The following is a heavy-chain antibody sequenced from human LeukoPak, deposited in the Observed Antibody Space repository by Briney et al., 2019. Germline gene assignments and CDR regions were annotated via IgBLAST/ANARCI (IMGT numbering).Heavy chain of an antibody. Sequence: GGSLRLSCAASGFTFSSYAMHWVRQAPGKGLEWVAVISYDGSNKYYADSVKGRFTISRDNSKNTLYLQMNSLRAEDTAVYYCARDLSSSSPYYYYYYMDVWGKGTTVTVSS. V-gene: IGHV3-30*07. CDR2: ISYDGSNK. CDR1: GFTFSSYA. J-gene: IGHJ6*03. D-gene: IGHD6-6*01. CDR3: ARDLSSSSPYYYYYYMDV.